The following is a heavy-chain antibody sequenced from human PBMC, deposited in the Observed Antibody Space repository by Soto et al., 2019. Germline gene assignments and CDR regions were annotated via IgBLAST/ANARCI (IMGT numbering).Heavy chain of an antibody. V-gene: IGHV4-4*07. CDR3: ARGDVFDL. CDR2: IYSSGNA. Sequence: QVQLQESGPGLVKPSETVSLICTVSGDSISGYYWSWIRQPAGKGLEWIGRIYSSGNANYNPSLKRRVSMSVDMSKNQFSLKVTSGTAADTAMYYCARGDVFDLWGQGTKVTVSS. J-gene: IGHJ3*01. CDR1: GDSISGYY.